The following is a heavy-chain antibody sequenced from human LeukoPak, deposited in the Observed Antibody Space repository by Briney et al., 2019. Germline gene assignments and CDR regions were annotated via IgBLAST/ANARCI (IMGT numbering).Heavy chain of an antibody. Sequence: SETLSLTCAVYGGSLSGYYWSWIRQPPGKGLEWIGEINHSGSTNYNPSLKSRVTISVDTSKNQFSLKLSSVTAADTAVYYCTRGTAMVPFDSWGQGTLVTVSS. CDR2: INHSGST. CDR1: GGSLSGYY. CDR3: TRGTAMVPFDS. V-gene: IGHV4-34*01. J-gene: IGHJ4*02. D-gene: IGHD5-18*01.